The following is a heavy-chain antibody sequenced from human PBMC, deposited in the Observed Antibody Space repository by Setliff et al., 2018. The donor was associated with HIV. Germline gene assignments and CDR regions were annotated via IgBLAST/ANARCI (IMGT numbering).Heavy chain of an antibody. Sequence: ASVKVSCKASGYTFTSFGISWVRQAPGQGLEWMGRISAYNGNTDHAQRLQGRVTMTKDTSTRTAYMELRSLRSDDTAVYYCARAAVAGPWRKLDYWVQGTLVTVSS. J-gene: IGHJ4*02. D-gene: IGHD6-19*01. CDR1: GYTFTSFG. V-gene: IGHV1-18*01. CDR2: ISAYNGNT. CDR3: ARAAVAGPWRKLDY.